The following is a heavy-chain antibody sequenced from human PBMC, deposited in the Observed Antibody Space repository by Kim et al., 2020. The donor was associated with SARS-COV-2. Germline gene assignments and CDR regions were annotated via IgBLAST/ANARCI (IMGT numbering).Heavy chain of an antibody. J-gene: IGHJ3*02. CDR3: AKVNSCFMIYPTRGAFDI. CDR2: QSYEVSVQ. CDR1: GVSFDNYA. Sequence: GGSLRLSWASAGVSFDNYAVHCVCKAPGKGREWVAGQSYEVSVQYYGDPLKCRFSVSRDSSKNMFFLQMHSLRAKDTAMYYCAKVNSCFMIYPTRGAFDIWGHGTIVTVSS. V-gene: IGHV3-30*04. D-gene: IGHD3-16*01.